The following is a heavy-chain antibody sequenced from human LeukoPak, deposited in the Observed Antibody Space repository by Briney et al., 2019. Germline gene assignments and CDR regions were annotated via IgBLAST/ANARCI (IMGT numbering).Heavy chain of an antibody. V-gene: IGHV4-59*01. J-gene: IGHJ3*02. CDR3: ARDRLSANAFDM. D-gene: IGHD2-21*02. CDR2: ISHIGST. Sequence: PSETLSLTCSVSGGPITNYYWNWMRQPPGKGLEWIGYISHIGSTNYNPSLKSRLTISVDRSKNQFYLKLTSVTAADAAIYYCARDRLSANAFDMWGQGTVVTVSS. CDR1: GGPITNYY.